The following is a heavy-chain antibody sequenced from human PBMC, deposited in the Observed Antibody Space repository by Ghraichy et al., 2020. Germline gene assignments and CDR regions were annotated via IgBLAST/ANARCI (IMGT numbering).Heavy chain of an antibody. V-gene: IGHV3-33*01. CDR3: ARDPYYYGMDV. Sequence: GGSLRLSCAASGFTFSSYGMHWVRQAPGKGLEWVAVIWYDGSNKYYADSVKGRFTISRDNSKNTLYLQMNSLRAEDTAVYYCARDPYYYGMDVWGQGTTVTVSS. CDR2: IWYDGSNK. CDR1: GFTFSSYG. J-gene: IGHJ6*02.